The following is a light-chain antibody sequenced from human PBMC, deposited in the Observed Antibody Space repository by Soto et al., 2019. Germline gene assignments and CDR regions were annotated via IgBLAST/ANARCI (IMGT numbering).Light chain of an antibody. J-gene: IGKJ1*01. CDR2: DAS. CDR1: QSVNTY. CDR3: QQRTSWPPWT. Sequence: EIVLTQSPATPSLSPGERATLSCRASQSVNTYLAWYQQRPGQAPRLLIYDASNRATGIPARFSGSGSGADFTLTISSLEPEDFAVYYCQQRTSWPPWTFGQGTKVEVK. V-gene: IGKV3-11*01.